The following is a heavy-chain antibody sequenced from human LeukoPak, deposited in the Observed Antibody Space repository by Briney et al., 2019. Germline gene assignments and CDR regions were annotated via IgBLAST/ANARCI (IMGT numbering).Heavy chain of an antibody. CDR3: ARVMMGYSGYETYDWFDP. Sequence: ASVKVSCKAPGYAFTSYGISWVRQAPGQGLEWMGWISAYNGNTNYAQKLQGRVTMTTDTSTSTAYMELRSLRSDDTAVYYCARVMMGYSGYETYDWFDPWGQGTLVTVSS. CDR2: ISAYNGNT. D-gene: IGHD5-12*01. V-gene: IGHV1-18*04. CDR1: GYAFTSYG. J-gene: IGHJ5*02.